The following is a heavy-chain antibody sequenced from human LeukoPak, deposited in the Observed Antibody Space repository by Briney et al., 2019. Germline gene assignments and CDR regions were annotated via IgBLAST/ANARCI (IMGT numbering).Heavy chain of an antibody. J-gene: IGHJ4*02. CDR1: GGSISSGSYY. Sequence: PSETLSLTCTVSGGSISSGSYYWSWIRQPAGKGLEWIGRIYTSGSTNYNPSLKSRVTISVDTSNNQFSLKLSSVTAADTAIYYCARGQYYSDSSAYPYWGQGTLVTVSS. D-gene: IGHD3-22*01. V-gene: IGHV4-61*02. CDR2: IYTSGST. CDR3: ARGQYYSDSSAYPY.